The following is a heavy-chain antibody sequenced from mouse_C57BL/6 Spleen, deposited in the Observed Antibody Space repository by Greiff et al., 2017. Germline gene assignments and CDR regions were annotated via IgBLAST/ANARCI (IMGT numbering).Heavy chain of an antibody. J-gene: IGHJ3*01. Sequence: EVQGVESGGGLVKPGGSLKLSCAASGFTFSDYGMHWVRQAPEKGLEWVAYISSVSSTIYYADTVKGRFTISRDNAKNTLFLQMTSLRSEDTAMYYCARNSITTVVATPFAYWGQGTLVTVSA. D-gene: IGHD1-1*01. CDR1: GFTFSDYG. CDR3: ARNSITTVVATPFAY. CDR2: ISSVSSTI. V-gene: IGHV5-17*01.